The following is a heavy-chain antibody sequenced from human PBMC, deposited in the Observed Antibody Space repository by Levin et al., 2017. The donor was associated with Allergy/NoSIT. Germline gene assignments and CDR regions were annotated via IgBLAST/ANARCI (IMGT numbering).Heavy chain of an antibody. D-gene: IGHD2-2*01. V-gene: IGHV4-4*07. CDR1: GGSITNYY. J-gene: IGHJ4*02. Sequence: PSETLSLTCTVSGGSITNYYWSWIRQPAGKGLEWIGRIYSSGSTNYNPSLKSRVTMSVDTSKNQFSLKLSTVTAADTAAYYCARGPPKVCGSTRCYEFDCWGQGTLVTVSA. CDR3: ARGPPKVCGSTRCYEFDC. CDR2: IYSSGST.